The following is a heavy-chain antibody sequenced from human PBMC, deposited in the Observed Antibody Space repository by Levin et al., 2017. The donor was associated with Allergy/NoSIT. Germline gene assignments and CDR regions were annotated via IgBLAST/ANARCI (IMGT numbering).Heavy chain of an antibody. CDR3: VSYRDGPYIPIAY. CDR1: GFTFSSYA. Sequence: GESLKISCEVSGFTFSSYAMSWIRQTPDKGLEWISIISGDSRTIYYAGSVRGRFTVSRDNSKNTLFLQMNSLRAEDTALYYCVSYRDGPYIPIAYWGQGTLVTVSS. CDR2: ISGDSRTI. J-gene: IGHJ4*02. D-gene: IGHD2-21*01. V-gene: IGHV3-23*01.